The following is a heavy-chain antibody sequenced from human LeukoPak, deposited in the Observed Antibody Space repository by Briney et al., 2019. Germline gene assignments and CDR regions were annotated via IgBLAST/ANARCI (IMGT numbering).Heavy chain of an antibody. J-gene: IGHJ4*02. CDR3: ARLRSPQSLYYFDY. D-gene: IGHD6-19*01. Sequence: SETLSLTCTVSGGSISSYYWSRIRQPPGKGLEWIGYIYYSGSTNYNPSLKSRVTISVDTSKNQFSLKLSSVTAADTAVYYCARLRSPQSLYYFDYWGQGTLVTVSS. CDR1: GGSISSYY. V-gene: IGHV4-59*08. CDR2: IYYSGST.